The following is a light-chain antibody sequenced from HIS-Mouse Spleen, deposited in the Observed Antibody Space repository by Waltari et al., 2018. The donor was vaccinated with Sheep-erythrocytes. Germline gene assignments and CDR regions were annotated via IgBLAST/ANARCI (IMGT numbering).Light chain of an antibody. CDR3: CSYAGSYNHV. CDR1: SSDVGSYNL. V-gene: IGLV2-23*02. J-gene: IGLJ1*01. CDR2: DVS. Sequence: QSALTQPASVSGSPGQSITISCTGTSSDVGSYNLFSWYQQHPGKAPKLMIYDVSNRPSGVSNRFSGSKSGNTASLTISGLQAEDEADYYCCSYAGSYNHVFATGTKVTVL.